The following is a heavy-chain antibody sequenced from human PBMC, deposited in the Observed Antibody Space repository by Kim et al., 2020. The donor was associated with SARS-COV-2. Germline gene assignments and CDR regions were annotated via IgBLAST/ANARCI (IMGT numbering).Heavy chain of an antibody. CDR1: GGSFSGYY. CDR2: INHSGST. V-gene: IGHV4-34*01. D-gene: IGHD1-26*01. CDR3: AREWDRGMDV. J-gene: IGHJ6*02. Sequence: SETLSLTCAVYGGSFSGYYWSWIRQPPGKGLEWIGEINHSGSTNYNPSLKSRVTISVDTSKNQFSLKLSSVTAADTAVYYCAREWDRGMDVWGQGTTVTVSS.